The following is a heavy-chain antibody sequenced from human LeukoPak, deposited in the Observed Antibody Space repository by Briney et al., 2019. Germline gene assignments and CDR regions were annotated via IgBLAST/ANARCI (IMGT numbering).Heavy chain of an antibody. D-gene: IGHD3-10*01. CDR2: IYYSGST. J-gene: IGHJ4*02. V-gene: IGHV4-59*01. CDR1: GGSISSYY. Sequence: SETLSLTCTVSGGSISSYYWSWIRQPPGKGLEWIGYIYYSGSTNYNPSLKSRVTISVDTSKNQFSLKLSSVTAADTAVYYCARHGLSGSRYFDYWGQGTLVTVSS. CDR3: ARHGLSGSRYFDY.